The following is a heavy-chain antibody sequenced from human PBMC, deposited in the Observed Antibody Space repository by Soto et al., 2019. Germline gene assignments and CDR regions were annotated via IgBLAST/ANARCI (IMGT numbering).Heavy chain of an antibody. D-gene: IGHD3-10*01. CDR2: IYWDDDK. Sequence: SGPTLVNPTQTLTLTCTFSGFSLSTSGVGVGWIRQPPGKALEWLALIYWDDDKRYSPSLKSRLTITKDTSKNQVVLTMTNMDPVDTATYYCARTLIMVRGVPNWFDPWGQGTLVTVSS. J-gene: IGHJ5*02. CDR1: GFSLSTSGVG. V-gene: IGHV2-5*02. CDR3: ARTLIMVRGVPNWFDP.